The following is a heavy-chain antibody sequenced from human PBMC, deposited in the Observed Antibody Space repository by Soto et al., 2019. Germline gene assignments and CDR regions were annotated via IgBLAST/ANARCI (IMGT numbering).Heavy chain of an antibody. CDR3: ASSPGYGRGGSCYWVDY. CDR1: GGARSTHG. J-gene: IGHJ4*02. D-gene: IGHD2-15*01. V-gene: IGHV4-59*11. Sequence: SLTIRLSSRVSGGARSTHGGSWLSKHTRGELEWIGYINYSGSTNYNPSLKSRVTISVDTSKNQFSLKLTSVTAADTAVYYGASSPGYGRGGSCYWVDYWGQGTLVPLSS. CDR2: INYSGST.